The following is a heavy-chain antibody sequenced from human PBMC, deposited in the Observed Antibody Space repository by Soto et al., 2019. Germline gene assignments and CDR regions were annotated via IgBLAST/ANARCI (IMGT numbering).Heavy chain of an antibody. CDR2: IYYSGST. CDR3: ARHTPYGSGSYGDY. Sequence: QLQLQESGPGLVKPSETLSLTCTVSGGSISSSSYYWGWIRQPPGKGLEWIGSIYYSGSTYYNPSLKSRVTISVDTSKNQFSLKLSSVTAADTAVYYCARHTPYGSGSYGDYWGQGTLVTVSS. D-gene: IGHD3-10*01. CDR1: GGSISSSSYY. J-gene: IGHJ4*02. V-gene: IGHV4-39*01.